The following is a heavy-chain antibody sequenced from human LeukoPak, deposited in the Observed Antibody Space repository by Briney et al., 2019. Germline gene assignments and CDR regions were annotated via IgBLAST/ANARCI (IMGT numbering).Heavy chain of an antibody. CDR3: ARHIGGGIEDMDV. V-gene: IGHV4-59*08. CDR2: IYVTGN. Sequence: SSETLSLTCTVSGGSIGTYYWSWVRQSPGKGLEWIGYIYVTGNRYNPYLQSRVTISVDTSRNQFFLKMSSVTAADTAVYHCARHIGGGIEDMDVWGKGTKVTVSS. J-gene: IGHJ6*03. D-gene: IGHD3-16*02. CDR1: GGSIGTYY.